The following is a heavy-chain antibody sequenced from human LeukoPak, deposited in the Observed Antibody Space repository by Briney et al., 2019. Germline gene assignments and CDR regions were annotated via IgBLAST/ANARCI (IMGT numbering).Heavy chain of an antibody. V-gene: IGHV4-34*01. Sequence: WETLSLTCAVYGGSFSGNYWAWIRQPPGKGLEWIGELNDSGSTNYNPSLKSRVTISLDTSKNQFSLRLSSVTAADTAVYYCATPIGDSSSSEEWGQGTLVTVSS. J-gene: IGHJ4*02. D-gene: IGHD6-13*01. CDR1: GGSFSGNY. CDR2: LNDSGST. CDR3: ATPIGDSSSSEE.